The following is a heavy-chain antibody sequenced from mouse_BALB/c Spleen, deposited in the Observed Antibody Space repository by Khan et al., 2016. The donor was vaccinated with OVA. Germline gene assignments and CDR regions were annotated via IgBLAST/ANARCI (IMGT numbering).Heavy chain of an antibody. CDR1: GYTFTDYG. J-gene: IGHJ3*01. V-gene: IGHV9-3*02. CDR3: ARGNYCGSNSWFAY. CDR2: INANTGEP. D-gene: IGHD1-1*01. Sequence: QIQLVQSGPELKKPGETVKISCKASGYTFTDYGMNWVKQAPGKGLKWMGWINANTGEPTYAEEFKGRFAFSLETSASTAYLQINNLKNEDTATYCCARGNYCGSNSWFAYWGQGTLVTVSA.